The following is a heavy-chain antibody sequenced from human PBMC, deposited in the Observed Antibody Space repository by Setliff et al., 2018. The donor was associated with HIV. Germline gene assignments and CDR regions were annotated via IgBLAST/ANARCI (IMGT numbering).Heavy chain of an antibody. V-gene: IGHV1-18*01. CDR3: ARVAWYYSFWSGLGDAFDI. D-gene: IGHD3-3*01. Sequence: VASVKVSCKASGYTFTSYGISWVRQAPGQGLEWMGWISAYSGNTNYAQKLQGRVTMTTDTSTSTAYMELRSLRSDDTAVYYCARVAWYYSFWSGLGDAFDIWAKGQWSPSPQ. J-gene: IGHJ3*02. CDR2: ISAYSGNT. CDR1: GYTFTSYG.